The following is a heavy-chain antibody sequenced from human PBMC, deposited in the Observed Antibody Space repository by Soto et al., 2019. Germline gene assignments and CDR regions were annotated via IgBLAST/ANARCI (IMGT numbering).Heavy chain of an antibody. CDR3: ARADPSSSWNYYYYGMDV. Sequence: ASVKVSCKASGYTFTGYYMHWVRQAPGQGLEWMGWINPNSGGTNYAQKFQGRVTMTRDTSISTAYMELSRLRSDETAVYYCARADPSSSWNYYYYGMDVWGQGTTLTVSS. J-gene: IGHJ6*02. D-gene: IGHD6-13*01. CDR1: GYTFTGYY. CDR2: INPNSGGT. V-gene: IGHV1-2*02.